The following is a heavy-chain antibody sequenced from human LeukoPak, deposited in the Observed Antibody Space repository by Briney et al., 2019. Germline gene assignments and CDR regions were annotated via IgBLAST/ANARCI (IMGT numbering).Heavy chain of an antibody. CDR3: ARGRGGSYSYDY. D-gene: IGHD2-15*01. CDR1: GGSISSGSYY. Sequence: PSETLSLTCTVSGGSISSGSYYWGWIRQPPGKGLEWIGSIYYTGSTYYKPSLKSRVTISVDTSKNQFSLKLSSVTAADTAVYYCARGRGGSYSYDYWGQGTLVTVSS. J-gene: IGHJ4*02. V-gene: IGHV4-39*07. CDR2: IYYTGST.